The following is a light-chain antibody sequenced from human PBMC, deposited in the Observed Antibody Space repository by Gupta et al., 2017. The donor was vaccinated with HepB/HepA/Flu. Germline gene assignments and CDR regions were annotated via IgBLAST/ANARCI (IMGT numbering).Light chain of an antibody. V-gene: IGKV4-1*01. CDR3: QQEDSTLCN. CDR1: QSVLYSSNNKNY. J-gene: IGKJ2*04. CDR2: WAS. Sequence: DIVMTQSPDSLAVSLGERATINCKSSQSVLYSSNNKNYLAWYQQKPGQPPKLLIYWASTRESGVPDSFSGSGSGTDFTLTISSLQAEDVAVYYCQQEDSTLCNFGQGTKLDIK.